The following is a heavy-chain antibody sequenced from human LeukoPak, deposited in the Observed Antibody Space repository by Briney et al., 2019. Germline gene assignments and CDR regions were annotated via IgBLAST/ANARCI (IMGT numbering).Heavy chain of an antibody. D-gene: IGHD6-19*01. J-gene: IGHJ4*02. CDR2: ISGSGGST. CDR1: GFTFSSYG. V-gene: IGHV3-23*01. Sequence: PGGSLRLSCAASGFTFSSYGMHWVRQAPGKGLEWVSGISGSGGSTYYADSVKGRFTISRDNSKNTLSLQMNSLRAEDTAVYHCASEYSSGHWGQGTLVTVSS. CDR3: ASEYSSGH.